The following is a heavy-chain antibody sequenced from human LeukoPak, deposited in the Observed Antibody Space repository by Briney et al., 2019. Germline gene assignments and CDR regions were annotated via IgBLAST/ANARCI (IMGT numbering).Heavy chain of an antibody. J-gene: IGHJ3*02. CDR2: IYPGDSDT. CDR3: ARGIVVVISQYDAFDI. Sequence: GESLKISCKGSGYSFTSYWIGWVRQMPGKGLEWKGIIYPGDSDTRYSPSFQGQVTISADKSISTAYLQWSSLKASDTAMYYCARGIVVVISQYDAFDIWGQGTMVTVSS. V-gene: IGHV5-51*01. D-gene: IGHD3-22*01. CDR1: GYSFTSYW.